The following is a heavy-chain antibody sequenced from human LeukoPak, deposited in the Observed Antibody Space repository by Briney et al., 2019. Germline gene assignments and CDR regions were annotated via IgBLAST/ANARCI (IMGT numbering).Heavy chain of an antibody. J-gene: IGHJ5*02. CDR2: ISAYNGNR. CDR3: ARDRRAGFDP. V-gene: IGHV1-18*01. Sequence: ASVKVSCKASGYTFTKYDISWVRQAPGQGLEWMGWISAYNGNRNYAQKFQGRVTMTTDTSTNTAYMELRSLRSDDTAVYYCARDRRAGFDPWGQGTLVTVSS. CDR1: GYTFTKYD. D-gene: IGHD6-13*01.